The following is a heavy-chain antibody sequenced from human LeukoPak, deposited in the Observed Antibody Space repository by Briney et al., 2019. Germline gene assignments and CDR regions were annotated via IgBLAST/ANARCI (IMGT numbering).Heavy chain of an antibody. CDR1: GGSISSYY. Sequence: SETLSLTCTVSGGSISSYYWSWIRQPPGKGLEWIGYIFYSGSTNYNPSLKRRVTISVDSSKDQFSLRMSSLALPDQAVYYWARHPSAMTVFDPWGQGTLVTVSS. D-gene: IGHD2-2*01. CDR3: ARHPSAMTVFDP. J-gene: IGHJ5*02. V-gene: IGHV4-59*08. CDR2: IFYSGST.